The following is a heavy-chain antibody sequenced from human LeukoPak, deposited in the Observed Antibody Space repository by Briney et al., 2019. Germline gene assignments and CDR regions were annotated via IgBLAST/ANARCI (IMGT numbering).Heavy chain of an antibody. CDR1: GYTFTSYY. CDR2: INTSAGST. Sequence: ASVKVSCEASGYTFTSYYIHRVRQAPGEGLEWVGVINTSAGSTSYAQKFQGRVTMIRDTSTSTVYMEVSSPRSEDTAVYYCARDLEGATHWFDPWGQGTLVTVSS. J-gene: IGHJ5*02. CDR3: ARDLEGATHWFDP. V-gene: IGHV1-46*01. D-gene: IGHD3-3*01.